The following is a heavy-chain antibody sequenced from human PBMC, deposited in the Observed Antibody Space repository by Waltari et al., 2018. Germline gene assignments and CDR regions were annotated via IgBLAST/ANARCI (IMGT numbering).Heavy chain of an antibody. J-gene: IGHJ4*02. CDR3: ARAGSTLIWGVAE. Sequence: QVQLVQSGAEVTKPGASVKVSCKASGYTFSDFYIHWVRQAPGQGLEWMGTVNPNGGSTTYAQKLHDRVTMTSATSTSTVYMELSSLRSEDTAVYYCARAGSTLIWGVAEWGQGTLVTVSS. V-gene: IGHV1-46*04. D-gene: IGHD3-16*01. CDR1: GYTFSDFY. CDR2: VNPNGGST.